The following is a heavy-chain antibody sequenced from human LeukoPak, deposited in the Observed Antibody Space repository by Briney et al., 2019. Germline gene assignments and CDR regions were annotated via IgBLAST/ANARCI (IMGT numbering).Heavy chain of an antibody. CDR2: VSYSGST. J-gene: IGHJ5*02. D-gene: IGHD3-9*01. Sequence: PSETLSLACTVSGGSIRSYYWSWIRQPPGKGLEWIGYVSYSGSTDCNPSLKSRVTISVDTSKNQFSLKLTSVTAADTAVYYCARSKGTGYYNWFDPWGQGTLVTVSS. V-gene: IGHV4-59*01. CDR3: ARSKGTGYYNWFDP. CDR1: GGSIRSYY.